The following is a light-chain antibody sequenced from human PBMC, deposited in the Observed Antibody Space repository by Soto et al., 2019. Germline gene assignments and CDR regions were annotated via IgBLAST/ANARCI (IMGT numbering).Light chain of an antibody. J-gene: IGLJ3*02. V-gene: IGLV2-11*01. CDR1: SSDVGRYNY. CDR3: CSYAGRDTPVL. Sequence: QSALTQPRSVSGSPGQSITISCTGSSSDVGRYNYVSWFQQYSGKAPKLLIFDVSQRPSGVPDRFSGSKSADTASLTISGLQAEDEAEYYCCSYAGRDTPVLFGGGTQLTVL. CDR2: DVS.